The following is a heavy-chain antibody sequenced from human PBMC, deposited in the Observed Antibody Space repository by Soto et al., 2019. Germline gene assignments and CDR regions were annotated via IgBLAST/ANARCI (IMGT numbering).Heavy chain of an antibody. J-gene: IGHJ4*02. D-gene: IGHD1-26*01. CDR2: ISGSGDST. CDR1: GFTFSSYA. CDR3: ARRGSGSYYDY. V-gene: IGHV3-23*01. Sequence: EVQLLESGGGLVQPGGSLRLSCAASGFTFSSYAMNWVRQAPGKGLEWVSVISGSGDSTYYADSVKGRFTISRDNSKNTLYLQMNSLSAEATAVYYCARRGSGSYYDYWGQGTLVTVSS.